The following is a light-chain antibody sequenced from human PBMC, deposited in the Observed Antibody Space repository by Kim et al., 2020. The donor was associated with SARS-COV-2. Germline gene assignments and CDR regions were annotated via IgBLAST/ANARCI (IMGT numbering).Light chain of an antibody. CDR2: RDS. J-gene: IGLJ3*02. V-gene: IGLV3-9*01. Sequence: VGLGQTARITCGGNNIGSKNVHWYQQKPGQAPVLVIYRDSNRPSGIPERFSGSNSGNTATLTISRAQAGDEADYYCQVWDSSTGVLGGGTQLTV. CDR1: NIGSKN. CDR3: QVWDSSTGV.